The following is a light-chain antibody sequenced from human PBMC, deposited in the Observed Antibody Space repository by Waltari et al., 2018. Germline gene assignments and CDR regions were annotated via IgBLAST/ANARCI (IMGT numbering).Light chain of an antibody. CDR3: SSYISSSTLEL. CDR1: SSDVGAYNS. CDR2: DVS. J-gene: IGLJ2*01. Sequence: QSALTQPASVSGSPGQSITISCTGTSSDVGAYNSFPWYQQHPGKAPKLIIFDVSNPPSGVSNRFSGSKSGNTASLTISGLQAEDEADYYCSSYISSSTLELFGGGTSLTVL. V-gene: IGLV2-14*03.